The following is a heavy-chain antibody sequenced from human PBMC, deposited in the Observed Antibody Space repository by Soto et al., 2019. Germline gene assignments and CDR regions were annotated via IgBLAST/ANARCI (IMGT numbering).Heavy chain of an antibody. J-gene: IGHJ4*02. CDR3: ARGGYCGGDCYSGDFDY. CDR2: IIPIFGTA. CDR1: GGTFSSYA. D-gene: IGHD2-21*02. Sequence: QVQLVQSGAEVKKPGSSVKVSCKASGGTFSSYAISWVRQAPGQGLEWMGGIIPIFGTANYAQKFQGRVTITADESTSTAYMELSSLRSEVTAVYYCARGGYCGGDCYSGDFDYWGQGTLVTVSS. V-gene: IGHV1-69*01.